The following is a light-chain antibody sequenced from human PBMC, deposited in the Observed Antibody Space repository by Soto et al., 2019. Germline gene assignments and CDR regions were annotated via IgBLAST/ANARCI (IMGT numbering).Light chain of an antibody. J-gene: IGKJ1*01. V-gene: IGKV3-15*01. CDR3: QQYNKWPTWT. CDR1: QSVTTN. Sequence: EIVMTQSPATLSVSSGERATLSYRASQSVTTNLAWYQQKPGQAPRLLIYGASTRATGIPARFSGSGSGTEFTLTISSLQSEDFALYYCQQYNKWPTWTFGQGTKVEIK. CDR2: GAS.